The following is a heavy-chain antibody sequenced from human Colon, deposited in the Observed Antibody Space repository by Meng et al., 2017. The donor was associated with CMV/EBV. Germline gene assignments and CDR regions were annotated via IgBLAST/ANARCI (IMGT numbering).Heavy chain of an antibody. J-gene: IGHJ4*02. CDR3: ATDLLTGAFFDH. V-gene: IGHV3-21*01. CDR2: ISSSSNYK. CDR1: GVSFDSSS. Sequence: CVASGVSFDSSSMNWVRQSPARGLEWVSSISSSSNYKFYADSVKGRFTISRDNAKNSVYLQMDSLRVEDTAVYYCATDLLTGAFFDHWGQGALVTVSS. D-gene: IGHD3-9*01.